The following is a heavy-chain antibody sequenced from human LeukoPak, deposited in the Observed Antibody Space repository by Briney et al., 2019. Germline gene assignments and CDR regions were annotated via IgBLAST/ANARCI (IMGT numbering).Heavy chain of an antibody. CDR2: ISAYNGNT. V-gene: IGHV1-18*01. CDR3: ARSNYGGQGAGDNWFDP. J-gene: IGHJ5*02. Sequence: EASVKVSCKASGYTFTSYGISWVRQAPGQGLEWMGWISAYNGNTNYAQKLQGRVTMTTDTSTSTAYMELRSLRSDDTAVYYCARSNYGGQGAGDNWFDPWGQGTLVTVSS. D-gene: IGHD4-23*01. CDR1: GYTFTSYG.